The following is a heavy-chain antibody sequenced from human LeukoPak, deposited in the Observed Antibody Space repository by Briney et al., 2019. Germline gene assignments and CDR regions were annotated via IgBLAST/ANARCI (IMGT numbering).Heavy chain of an antibody. CDR2: ISSSSSTI. D-gene: IGHD3-22*01. CDR1: GITLSNYG. Sequence: QPGGSLRLSCAVSGITLSNYGMSWVRQAPGKGLEWVSYISSSSSTIYYADSVKGRFTISRDNAKDSLYLQMNSLRAEDTAVYYCAREDTMIYYFDYWGQGTLVTVSS. J-gene: IGHJ4*02. CDR3: AREDTMIYYFDY. V-gene: IGHV3-48*04.